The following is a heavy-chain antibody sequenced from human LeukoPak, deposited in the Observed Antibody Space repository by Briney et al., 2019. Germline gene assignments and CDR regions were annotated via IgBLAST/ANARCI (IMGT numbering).Heavy chain of an antibody. Sequence: GGSLRLSCAASGFTFSSYAMHWVRQAPGKGLGWVAVISYDGSNKYYADSVKGRFTISRDNSKNTLYLQMNSLRAEDTAVYYCAREGGELALNGNYFDYWGQGTLVTVSS. CDR3: AREGGELALNGNYFDY. CDR1: GFTFSSYA. CDR2: ISYDGSNK. J-gene: IGHJ4*02. V-gene: IGHV3-30-3*01. D-gene: IGHD6-6*01.